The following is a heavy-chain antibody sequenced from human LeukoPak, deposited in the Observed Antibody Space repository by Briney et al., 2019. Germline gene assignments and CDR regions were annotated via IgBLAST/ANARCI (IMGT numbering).Heavy chain of an antibody. V-gene: IGHV3-7*01. CDR3: ARVHHDFWSGYSLSDWFDP. CDR1: GFTFSSYW. J-gene: IGHJ5*02. CDR2: IKQDGSEK. Sequence: PGGSLRLSCAASGFTFSSYWMSWVRQAPGKGLEWVANIKQDGSEKYHVGSVKGRFTISRDNAKNSLYLQMNSLRAEDTAVYYCARVHHDFWSGYSLSDWFDPWGQGTLVTVSS. D-gene: IGHD3-3*01.